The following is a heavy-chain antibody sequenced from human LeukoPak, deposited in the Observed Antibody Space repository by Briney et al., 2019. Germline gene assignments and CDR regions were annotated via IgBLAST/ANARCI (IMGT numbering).Heavy chain of an antibody. CDR3: AKGLREYDFWSGYAT. J-gene: IGHJ5*02. CDR1: GFTFSSYA. V-gene: IGHV3-23*01. CDR2: ISVSGGSP. Sequence: PGGSLRLSCAASGFTFSSYAMMWVRQAPGKGLDWVSTISVSGGSPNYADSVKGRFTISRDNSKNTLFLQMNSLRAEDPALYYCAKGLREYDFWSGYATWGQGTLVTVSS. D-gene: IGHD3-3*01.